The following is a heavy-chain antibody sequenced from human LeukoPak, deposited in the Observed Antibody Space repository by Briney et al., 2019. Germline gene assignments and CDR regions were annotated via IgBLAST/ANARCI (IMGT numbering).Heavy chain of an antibody. J-gene: IGHJ4*02. V-gene: IGHV3-74*01. CDR2: ISNDGSST. Sequence: GGSLRLSCSASGFTFSSYYLHWVRQDPGKGLVWVSRISNDGSSTWYADSVKGRFTTSRDNAKNTLYLQMNSLRTEDTAVYYCARDSTTGIDYWGQGTPVTVSS. CDR3: ARDSTTGIDY. CDR1: GFTFSSYY. D-gene: IGHD1-1*01.